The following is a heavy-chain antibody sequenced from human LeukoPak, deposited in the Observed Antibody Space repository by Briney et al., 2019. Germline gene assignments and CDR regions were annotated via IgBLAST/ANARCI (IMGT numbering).Heavy chain of an antibody. J-gene: IGHJ6*02. CDR1: GFTFSNYE. V-gene: IGHV3-48*03. CDR3: AKDSSSSNYYYGLDV. CDR2: ISSSGSAI. Sequence: GGSLRLSCAASGFTFSNYEMNWVRQAPGKGLEWVSYISSSGSAIYYADSVKGRFTISRDNSKNTLYLQMNSLRADDTAVYFCAKDSSSSNYYYGLDVWGQGTTVTVSS. D-gene: IGHD6-13*01.